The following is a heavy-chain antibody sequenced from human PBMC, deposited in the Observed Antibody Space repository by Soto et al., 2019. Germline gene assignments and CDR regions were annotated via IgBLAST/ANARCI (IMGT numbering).Heavy chain of an antibody. Sequence: LQLQESGPGLVKPSETLSLTCTVSGDSIRSSSYWGWVRQPPGKGLEGTGSIYSTGNTYYNPSLISPVTISVDTSKNQVSLNVISATAADMAVYYCMRSSMYSTDVWGQGATVTVSS. V-gene: IGHV4-39*01. CDR3: MRSSMYSTDV. D-gene: IGHD6-13*01. CDR2: IYSTGNT. CDR1: GDSIRSSSY. J-gene: IGHJ6*02.